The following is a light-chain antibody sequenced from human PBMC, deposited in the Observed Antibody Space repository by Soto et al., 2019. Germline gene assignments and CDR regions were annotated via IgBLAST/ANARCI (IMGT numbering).Light chain of an antibody. CDR2: DAS. Sequence: EKKLTPAPNPPSVALGEKATPSRRASQSLRSSLAWYQQKPGQAPRLLIYDASTRATGIPARFSGSGSGTDFTLTISGLQSEDFAVYYCQQRSNWPRTFGQGTKVDIK. CDR1: QSLRSS. V-gene: IGKV3-15*01. J-gene: IGKJ1*01. CDR3: QQRSNWPRT.